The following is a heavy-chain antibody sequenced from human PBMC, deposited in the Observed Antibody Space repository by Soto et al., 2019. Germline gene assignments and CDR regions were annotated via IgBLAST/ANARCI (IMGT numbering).Heavy chain of an antibody. J-gene: IGHJ2*01. CDR3: ARGDYGDYVRYFDL. D-gene: IGHD4-17*01. CDR2: ISSSGSTI. V-gene: IGHV3-48*03. CDR1: GFTFSSYE. Sequence: EVQLVESGGGLVQPGGSLRLSCAASGFTFSSYEMNWVRQAPGKGLEWVSYISSSGSTIYYADSVKCRFTISRDNAKNSLYLQMNSLRAEDTAIYYCARGDYGDYVRYFDLWGRGTLVTVSS.